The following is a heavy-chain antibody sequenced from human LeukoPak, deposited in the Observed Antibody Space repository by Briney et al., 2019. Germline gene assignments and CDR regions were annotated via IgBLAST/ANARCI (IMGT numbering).Heavy chain of an antibody. Sequence: GASVKVSCKASGYTFTGYYMHWVRQAPGQGLEWMGWINPNSGGTNYAQKFQGRVTMTRDTSISTAYMELSWLRSDDTAVYYCARVSMVRGASLGYWGQGTLVTVSS. CDR1: GYTFTGYY. CDR3: ARVSMVRGASLGY. V-gene: IGHV1-2*02. J-gene: IGHJ4*02. D-gene: IGHD3-10*01. CDR2: INPNSGGT.